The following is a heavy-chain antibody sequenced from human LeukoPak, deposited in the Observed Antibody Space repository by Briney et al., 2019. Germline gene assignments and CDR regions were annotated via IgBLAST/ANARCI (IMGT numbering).Heavy chain of an antibody. J-gene: IGHJ4*02. Sequence: SETLSLTCTVSGGSISSSSYYWGWIRQPPGKGLEWIGSIYYSGSTYYNPSLKSRVTISVDTSKNQFSLKLSSVTAADTAVYFCARQGGSYYFDYWGQGTLVTVSS. CDR3: ARQGGSYYFDY. D-gene: IGHD3-16*01. V-gene: IGHV4-39*01. CDR2: IYYSGST. CDR1: GGSISSSSYY.